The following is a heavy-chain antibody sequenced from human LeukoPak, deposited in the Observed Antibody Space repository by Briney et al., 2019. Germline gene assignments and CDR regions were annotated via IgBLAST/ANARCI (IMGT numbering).Heavy chain of an antibody. V-gene: IGHV3-23*01. D-gene: IGHD2-15*01. CDR3: AKARGEQNGGSNY. Sequence: QSGGSLRLSCAASGFTFNRYWMHWVRQAPGKGLEWVSTISGSAGSTYYADSVKGRFTISRDNSKNTLYLQMNSLRAEDTAVYYCAKARGEQNGGSNYWGQGTLVTVSS. CDR2: ISGSAGST. CDR1: GFTFNRYW. J-gene: IGHJ4*02.